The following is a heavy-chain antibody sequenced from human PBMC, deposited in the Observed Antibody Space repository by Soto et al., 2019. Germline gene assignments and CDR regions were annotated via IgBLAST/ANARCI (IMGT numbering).Heavy chain of an antibody. Sequence: QLQLQESGPGLVKPSETLSLTCTVSGGSISSSSYYWGWIRQPPGKGLEWIGSIYYSGSTYYNPSLKSRVTISVDTSKNQFSLKLSSVTAADTAVYYCARSPDCSSTSCYAWFDPWGQGTLVTVSS. D-gene: IGHD2-2*01. J-gene: IGHJ5*02. CDR1: GGSISSSSYY. V-gene: IGHV4-39*01. CDR2: IYYSGST. CDR3: ARSPDCSSTSCYAWFDP.